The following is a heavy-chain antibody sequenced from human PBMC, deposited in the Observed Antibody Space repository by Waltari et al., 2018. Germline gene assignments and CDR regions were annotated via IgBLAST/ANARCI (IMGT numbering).Heavy chain of an antibody. CDR1: GFTFSSYA. Sequence: EVRLLESGGGLVQPGGSLRLSCAASGFTFSSYAMNWVRQAPGKVLDWVSTISDRGGSTDYADSVKGRFTSSRDNSKITLYRQMSSLRVEDTAIYYCGKLDYDGNGFPNYFDHWGQGTLVTVSS. D-gene: IGHD3-22*01. CDR3: GKLDYDGNGFPNYFDH. V-gene: IGHV3-23*01. CDR2: ISDRGGST. J-gene: IGHJ4*02.